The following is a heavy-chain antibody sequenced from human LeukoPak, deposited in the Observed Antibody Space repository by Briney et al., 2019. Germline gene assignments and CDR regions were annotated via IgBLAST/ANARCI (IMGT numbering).Heavy chain of an antibody. CDR2: ISAYSGNT. J-gene: IGHJ6*02. V-gene: IGHV1-18*04. Sequence: ASVKVSCKASGFTFTSYGFNWVRQAPGQGLEWMGWISAYSGNTNFAQKFQGRVTMTTDTSTRTVYMELRSLRSDDTAVYHCARDGVEMATYYYYAMDVWGQGTTVTVSS. D-gene: IGHD5-24*01. CDR1: GFTFTSYG. CDR3: ARDGVEMATYYYYAMDV.